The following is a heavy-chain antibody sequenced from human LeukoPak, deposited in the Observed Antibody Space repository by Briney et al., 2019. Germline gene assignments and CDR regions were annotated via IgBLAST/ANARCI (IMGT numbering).Heavy chain of an antibody. CDR2: INPNGGET. CDR3: ARWDGYSSSPDY. CDR1: GYSLTGYY. D-gene: IGHD6-13*01. J-gene: IGHJ4*02. Sequence: ASVKVSCKASGYSLTGYYMHWVRQAPGQGLGWMGWINPNGGETGYAQEFQGRVSMTRDMSISTIYMELARLKSDDTAFYYCARWDGYSSSPDYWGQGSLVTVSS. V-gene: IGHV1-2*02.